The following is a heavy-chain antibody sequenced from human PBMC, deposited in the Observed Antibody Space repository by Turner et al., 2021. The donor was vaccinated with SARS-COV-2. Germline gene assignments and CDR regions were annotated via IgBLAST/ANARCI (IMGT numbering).Heavy chain of an antibody. J-gene: IGHJ6*02. CDR1: GGSISSKS. CDR2: FYKIGSI. Sequence: QVQLQESGPRLVRPSETLSLTCTVSGGSISSKSWSWIRQSPGRGLEWIGYFYKIGSIDYNPTLRSRVTITVDTSKTQLSLNLISMTAADTAVYYCARHQGSTSGYDHGMNVWGQGTAVIVSS. D-gene: IGHD1-1*01. V-gene: IGHV4-59*08. CDR3: ARHQGSTSGYDHGMNV.